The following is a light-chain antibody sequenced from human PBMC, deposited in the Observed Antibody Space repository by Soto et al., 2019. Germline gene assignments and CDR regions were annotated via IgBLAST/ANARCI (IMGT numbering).Light chain of an antibody. V-gene: IGLV2-14*03. CDR3: NSYTSSSTHV. J-gene: IGLJ1*01. CDR2: DVS. CDR1: SSDVGGYNY. Sequence: LTQPASVSGSPGQSITISCTGTSSDVGGYNYVTWYQQHPGKAPKLIISDVSNRPSGVSNRFSGSKSGNTASLTISGLQAEDEADYYCNSYTSSSTHVFGTGTKVTVL.